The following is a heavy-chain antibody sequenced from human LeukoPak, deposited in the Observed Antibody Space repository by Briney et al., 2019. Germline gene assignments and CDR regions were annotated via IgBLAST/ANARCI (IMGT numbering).Heavy chain of an antibody. J-gene: IGHJ6*03. Sequence: SETLSLTCTVSGGSISSSSYYWGWIRQPPGKGLEWIGSIYYSGSTYYNPSLKSRVTISVDTSKNQFSLKLSSVTAADTAVYYWSGRAFYYYYMDVWGKGTTVTVSS. CDR3: SGRAFYYYYMDV. V-gene: IGHV4-39*01. CDR1: GGSISSSSYY. CDR2: IYYSGST. D-gene: IGHD3-3*01.